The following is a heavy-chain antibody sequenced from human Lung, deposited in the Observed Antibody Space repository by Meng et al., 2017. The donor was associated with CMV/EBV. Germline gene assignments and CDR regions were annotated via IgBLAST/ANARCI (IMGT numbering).Heavy chain of an antibody. Sequence: EVQLVESGGGLVKPGGSLRLCWAASGFTFSSYSMNWVRQAPGKGLEWVSSISSSSSYIYYADSVKGRFTISRDNAKNSLYLQMNSLRAEDTAVYYCARGGIGPLPSGFDPWGQGTMVTVSS. J-gene: IGHJ5*02. D-gene: IGHD2-15*01. CDR2: ISSSSSYI. CDR3: ARGGIGPLPSGFDP. CDR1: GFTFSSYS. V-gene: IGHV3-21*01.